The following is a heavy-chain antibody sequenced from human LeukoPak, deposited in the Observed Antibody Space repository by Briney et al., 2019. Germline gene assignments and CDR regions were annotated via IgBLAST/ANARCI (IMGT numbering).Heavy chain of an antibody. V-gene: IGHV3-7*01. CDR2: IKQDGGEK. CDR3: ARDGTAAGLYFDL. Sequence: PGGSLRLSCAFSGFTFSSYWMNWVRQAPGKGLEWVASIKQDGGEKSYVDSVKGRFTISRDNAKNSLYLQMSSLRAEDTAVYYCARDGTAAGLYFDLWGQGTLVTVSS. D-gene: IGHD6-13*01. J-gene: IGHJ4*01. CDR1: GFTFSSYW.